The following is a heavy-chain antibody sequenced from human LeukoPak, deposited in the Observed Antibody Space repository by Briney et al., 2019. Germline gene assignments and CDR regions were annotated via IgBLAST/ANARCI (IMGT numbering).Heavy chain of an antibody. Sequence: PGGSLRLSCAASGFTFSDYYMSWIRQAPGKGLEWVSYISSSGSTIYYADSVKGRFTISRDNAKNSLYLQMNSLRAEDTAVYYCARVGGANVQGRLGVDYFDYWGQGTLVTVSS. CDR3: ARVGGANVQGRLGVDYFDY. V-gene: IGHV3-11*01. D-gene: IGHD3-9*01. CDR2: ISSSGSTI. CDR1: GFTFSDYY. J-gene: IGHJ4*02.